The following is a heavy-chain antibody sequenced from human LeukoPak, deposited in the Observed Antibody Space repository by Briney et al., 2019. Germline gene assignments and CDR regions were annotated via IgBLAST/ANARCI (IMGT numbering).Heavy chain of an antibody. CDR1: GFTFSSYA. V-gene: IGHV3-30-3*01. CDR2: ISYDGGNK. D-gene: IGHD3-22*01. Sequence: PGRSLRLSCAASGFTFSSYAMHWVRQAPGKGLEWVAVISYDGGNKYYADSVKGRFTISRDNSKNTLYLQMNSLRAEDTAVYYCARDFRAYDSSGYSEYWGQGTLVTVSS. J-gene: IGHJ4*02. CDR3: ARDFRAYDSSGYSEY.